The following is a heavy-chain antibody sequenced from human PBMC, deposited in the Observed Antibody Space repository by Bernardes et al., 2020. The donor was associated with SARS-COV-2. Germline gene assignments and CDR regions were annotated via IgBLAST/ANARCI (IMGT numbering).Heavy chain of an antibody. CDR3: ARMTTVVHFDY. V-gene: IGHV4-61*01. J-gene: IGHJ4*02. D-gene: IGHD4-17*01. CDR2: IYYSGST. Sequence: SETLSLTCTVSGGSVSSGSYYWSWIRQPPGKGLEWIGYIYYSGSTNYNPSLKSRVTISVDTSKNQFSLKLSSVTAADTAVYYCARMTTVVHFDYWGQGTLVTVSS. CDR1: GGSVSSGSYY.